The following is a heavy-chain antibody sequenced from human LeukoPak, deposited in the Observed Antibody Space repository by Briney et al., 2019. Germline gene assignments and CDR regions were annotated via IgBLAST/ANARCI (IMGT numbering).Heavy chain of an antibody. CDR2: IYFSET. V-gene: IGHV4-39*01. D-gene: IGHD3-10*01. J-gene: IGHJ3*02. CDR3: ASPSKLVLSRGAFDI. CDR1: GASFSDTTYY. Sequence: SETQSLTCTVSGASFSDTTYYWAWFRQPPGKGLEWIASIYFSETKYNPSLKSRITISGDTSKNQFSLKLTSVTATDTAVYYCASPSKLVLSRGAFDIWGQGTMVTVSA.